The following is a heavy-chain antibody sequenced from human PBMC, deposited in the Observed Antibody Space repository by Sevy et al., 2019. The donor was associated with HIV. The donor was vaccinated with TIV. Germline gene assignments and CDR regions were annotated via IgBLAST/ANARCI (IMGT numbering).Heavy chain of an antibody. Sequence: GSLRLSCAASGFTFSSYAMSWVRQAPGKGLEWVSAISGSGGSTYYADSVKGRFTISRDNSKNTLYLQMNSLRAEDTAVYYCAKDWTTVTTFRSDFYYYYYGMDVWGQGTTVTVSS. V-gene: IGHV3-23*01. CDR2: ISGSGGST. J-gene: IGHJ6*02. CDR3: AKDWTTVTTFRSDFYYYYYGMDV. CDR1: GFTFSSYA. D-gene: IGHD4-17*01.